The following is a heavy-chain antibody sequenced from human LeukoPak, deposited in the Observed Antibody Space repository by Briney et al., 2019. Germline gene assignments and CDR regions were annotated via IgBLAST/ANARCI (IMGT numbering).Heavy chain of an antibody. V-gene: IGHV1-2*02. CDR3: ARDFNTASDNWFDP. CDR2: INPNSGGT. J-gene: IGHJ5*02. D-gene: IGHD5-18*01. Sequence: ASVKVSCKASGYTFTGYYMHWVRQAPGQGLEWMGWINPNSGGTNYAQKFQGRVTMTRDTSISTAYMELSRLRSDDTAVYYCARDFNTASDNWFDPWGQGTLVTVSS. CDR1: GYTFTGYY.